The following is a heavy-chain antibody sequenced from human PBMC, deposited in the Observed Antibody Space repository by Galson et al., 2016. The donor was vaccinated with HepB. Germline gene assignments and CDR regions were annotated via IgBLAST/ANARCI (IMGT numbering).Heavy chain of an antibody. D-gene: IGHD3-10*01. CDR3: AKRSPYYFDY. CDR2: ISTAGGYA. CDR1: GFTFSSYA. J-gene: IGHJ4*02. V-gene: IGHV3-23*01. Sequence: SLRLSCAASGFTFSSYAMGWLRRAPGKGLECVATISTAGGYAYYADSVKGRLTIFRDNSKNTLYLQINSLRAEDTAIYYCAKRSPYYFDYWGQGTQVTVSS.